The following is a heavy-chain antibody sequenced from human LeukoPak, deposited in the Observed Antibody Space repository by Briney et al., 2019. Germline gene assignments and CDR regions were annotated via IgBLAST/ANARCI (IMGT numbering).Heavy chain of an antibody. CDR3: ATGPIDTAMADYYYYGMDV. CDR2: IYYSGST. CDR1: GGSISSGDYY. D-gene: IGHD5-18*01. V-gene: IGHV4-30-4*01. Sequence: PSQTPSLTCTVSGGSISSGDYYWSWIRQPPGKGLEWIGYIYYSGSTYYNPSLKSRVTISVDTSKNQFSLKLSSVTAADTAVYYCATGPIDTAMADYYYYGMDVWGKGTTVTVSS. J-gene: IGHJ6*04.